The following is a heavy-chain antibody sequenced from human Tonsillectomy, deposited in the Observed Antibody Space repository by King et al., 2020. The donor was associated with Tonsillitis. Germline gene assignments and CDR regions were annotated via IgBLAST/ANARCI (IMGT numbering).Heavy chain of an antibody. V-gene: IGHV3-23*04. Sequence: VQLVESGGGLVQPGGSLRLSCAASGFTFSSYAMSWVRQAPGKGLEWVSAISGHGGTTYYADSVKGRFTISRHNSKNTLYLQMNNLRAEDTGVYFCAKDGYSSGWYGGYFEYWGQGTLVTVSS. J-gene: IGHJ4*02. CDR1: GFTFSSYA. CDR2: ISGHGGTT. D-gene: IGHD6-19*01. CDR3: AKDGYSSGWYGGYFEY.